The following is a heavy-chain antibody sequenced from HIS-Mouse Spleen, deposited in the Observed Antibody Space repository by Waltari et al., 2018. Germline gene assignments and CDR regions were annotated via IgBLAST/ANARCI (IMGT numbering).Heavy chain of an antibody. CDR1: GYSIRSGSS. V-gene: IGHV4-38-2*02. CDR3: ARDSWAYAIEYFQH. D-gene: IGHD2-8*01. J-gene: IGHJ1*01. Sequence: QVQLQESGPGLVKPSETLSPPCTVSGYSIRSGSSWGWIRQPPGKGLEWIGSIYHSGSTYYNPSLKSRVTISVDTSKNQFSLKLSSVTAADTAVYYCARDSWAYAIEYFQHWGQGTLVTVSS. CDR2: IYHSGST.